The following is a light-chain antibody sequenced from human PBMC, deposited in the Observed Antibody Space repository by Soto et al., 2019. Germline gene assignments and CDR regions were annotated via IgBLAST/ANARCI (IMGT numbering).Light chain of an antibody. V-gene: IGLV2-14*01. CDR2: DVN. J-gene: IGLJ2*01. CDR3: TSYASSSTHVV. Sequence: QSVLTQPASVSGSPGQSITLSCTGTSSDIGGYDFVSWYQRYPGKAPKLIIYDVNNRPSGVSNRFSGSKSGNTASLTISGLQAEDEADYYGTSYASSSTHVVFGGGTKLTVL. CDR1: SSDIGGYDF.